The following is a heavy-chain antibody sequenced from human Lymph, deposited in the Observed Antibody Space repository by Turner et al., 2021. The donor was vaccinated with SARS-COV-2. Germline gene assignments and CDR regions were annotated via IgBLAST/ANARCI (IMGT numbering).Heavy chain of an antibody. J-gene: IGHJ4*02. CDR1: GFTFSSYV. Sequence: VQLVESGGGVVQPGRSLRLSGAASGFTFSSYVMHWVRQAPGKGLEWVAVISYDGSNKYYADSVKGRFTISRDNSKNTLYLQMNSLRAEDTAVYYCARLGESLLFGLALDYWGQGTLVTVSS. CDR2: ISYDGSNK. CDR3: ARLGESLLFGLALDY. V-gene: IGHV3-30-3*01. D-gene: IGHD3-16*01.